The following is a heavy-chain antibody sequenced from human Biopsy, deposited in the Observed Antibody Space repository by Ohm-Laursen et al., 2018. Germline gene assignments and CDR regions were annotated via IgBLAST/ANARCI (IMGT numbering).Heavy chain of an antibody. D-gene: IGHD3-22*01. V-gene: IGHV3-9*01. Sequence: SLRLSCTAFGFRFDNTGMHWVRQGPGKGLEWVAGISWSSDSITYAKSVTGRFTISRDNGENSLYLQMNSLRPEDTALYYCTKNTQREGSGYLDAFNIWGHGAMVTVSS. CDR2: ISWSSDSI. CDR1: GFRFDNTG. CDR3: TKNTQREGSGYLDAFNI. J-gene: IGHJ3*02.